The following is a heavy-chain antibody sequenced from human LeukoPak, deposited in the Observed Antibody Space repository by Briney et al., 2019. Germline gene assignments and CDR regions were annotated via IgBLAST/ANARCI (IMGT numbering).Heavy chain of an antibody. D-gene: IGHD3-16*01. J-gene: IGHJ4*02. CDR3: ASAYYYKFDY. CDR2: FSSSSSYI. Sequence: GGSLRLSCAASGFTFSSYSMNWVRQAPGKGLEWVSSFSSSSSYIYYADSVKGRFTISRDNAKNSLYLQMNSLKAENTAVYYCASAYYYKFDYWGQGTLVTVSS. V-gene: IGHV3-21*01. CDR1: GFTFSSYS.